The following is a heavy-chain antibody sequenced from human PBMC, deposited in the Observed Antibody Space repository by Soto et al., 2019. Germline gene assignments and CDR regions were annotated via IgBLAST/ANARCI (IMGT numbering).Heavy chain of an antibody. CDR1: GGSISSYY. Sequence: SETLSLTCTVSGGSISSYYWSWIRQPPGKGLEWIGYIYYSGSTNYNPSLKSRVTISVDTSKNQFSLKLSSVTAADTAVYYCAIMSVYCSGGSCYHAFDIWGQGTMVTVSS. CDR3: AIMSVYCSGGSCYHAFDI. V-gene: IGHV4-59*01. J-gene: IGHJ3*02. CDR2: IYYSGST. D-gene: IGHD2-15*01.